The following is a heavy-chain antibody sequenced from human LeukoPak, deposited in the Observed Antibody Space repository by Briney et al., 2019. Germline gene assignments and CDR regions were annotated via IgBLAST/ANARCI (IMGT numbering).Heavy chain of an antibody. J-gene: IGHJ4*02. Sequence: SETLSLTCAVSGDSISSGDYSWSWIRQPPGKGLEWIGYIYYSGSTNYNPSLKSRVTISVDTSKNQFSLKLSSVTAADTAVYYCARQTPGIAVAGSRGYFDYWGQGTLVTVSS. CDR2: IYYSGST. CDR3: ARQTPGIAVAGSRGYFDY. V-gene: IGHV4-61*08. CDR1: GDSISSGDYS. D-gene: IGHD6-19*01.